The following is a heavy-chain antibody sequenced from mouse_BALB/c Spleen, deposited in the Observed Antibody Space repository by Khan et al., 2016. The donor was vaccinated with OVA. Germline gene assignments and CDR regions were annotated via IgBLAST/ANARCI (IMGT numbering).Heavy chain of an antibody. V-gene: IGHV3-2*02. D-gene: IGHD2-4*01. CDR2: ISYSGST. CDR3: AREDDYLFDY. CDR1: GYSITSDYA. J-gene: IGHJ2*01. Sequence: EVQLQESGPGLVKPSQSLSLTCTVTGYSITSDYAWNWIRQFPENKLEWMGYISYSGSTSSNPSLKSRISITRDTSKNQFFLQLNSVTTEDTATYYCAREDDYLFDYWGQGTTLTVSS.